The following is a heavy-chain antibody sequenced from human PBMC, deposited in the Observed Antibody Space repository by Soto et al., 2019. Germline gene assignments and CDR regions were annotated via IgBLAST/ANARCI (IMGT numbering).Heavy chain of an antibody. CDR1: GFTFSSYG. CDR3: AREYYDFWSGSNWFDP. V-gene: IGHV3-33*01. Sequence: PGGSLRLSCAASGFTFSSYGMHWVRQAPGKGLEWVAVIWYDGSNKYYADSVKGRFTISRDNSKNTLYLQMNSLRAEDTAVYYCAREYYDFWSGSNWFDPWGQGTLVTVSS. J-gene: IGHJ5*02. D-gene: IGHD3-3*01. CDR2: IWYDGSNK.